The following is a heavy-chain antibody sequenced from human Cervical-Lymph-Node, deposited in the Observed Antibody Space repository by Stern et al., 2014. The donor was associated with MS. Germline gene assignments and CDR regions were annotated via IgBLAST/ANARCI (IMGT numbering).Heavy chain of an antibody. V-gene: IGHV3-9*01. CDR1: GFTFDDYA. CDR3: AKDPAISSGREYWYFDL. J-gene: IGHJ2*01. CDR2: ISWNSGSI. Sequence: EVQLLESGGGLVQPGRSLRLSCAASGFTFDDYAMHWVRQAPGKGLEWVSGISWNSGSIGYADSVKGRFTISRDNAKNSLYLQMNSLRAEDTALYYCAKDPAISSGREYWYFDLWGRGTLVTVSS. D-gene: IGHD6-19*01.